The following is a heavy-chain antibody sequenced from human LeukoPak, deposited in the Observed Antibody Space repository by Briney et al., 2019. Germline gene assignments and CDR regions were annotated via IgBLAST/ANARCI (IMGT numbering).Heavy chain of an antibody. V-gene: IGHV4-39*01. CDR3: ARYRGGTPEY. D-gene: IGHD2-15*01. CDR1: GGSISSTTSY. J-gene: IGHJ4*02. Sequence: PSETLSLTCAVSGGSISSTTSYWGWIRQPPGKGLEWTGRIYYSGSTYYNPSLKSRVTIFVDTSKNQFSLKVSSVTAADTAVYYCARYRGGTPEYWGQGTLVTVSS. CDR2: IYYSGST.